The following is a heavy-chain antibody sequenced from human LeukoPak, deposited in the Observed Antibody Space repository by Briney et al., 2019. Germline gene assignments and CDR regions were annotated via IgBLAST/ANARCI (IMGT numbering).Heavy chain of an antibody. CDR2: INDFGNFI. CDR3: TGVDYY. CDR1: GLTFDDYA. J-gene: IGHJ4*02. Sequence: GGSLRLSCAASGLTFDDYAMHWVRQVPGKGLEWVSCINDFGNFITYADSVKGRFTISRDNAKNTLFLQMNSLRVEDTAIYYCTGVDYYWGQGIPVTVSS. V-gene: IGHV3-74*03.